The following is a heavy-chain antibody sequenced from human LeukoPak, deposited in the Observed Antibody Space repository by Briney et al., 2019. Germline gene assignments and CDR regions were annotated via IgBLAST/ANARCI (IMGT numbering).Heavy chain of an antibody. CDR1: GGSINSDGYS. CDR3: ARASFDSSGYGAFDI. CDR2: IYYSGST. Sequence: SETLSLTCAVSGGSINSDGYSWGWIRQPPGKGLEWIGYIYYSGSTNYNSSLKSRVTISVDTSKNQFSLKLNSVAAADTAVYYCARASFDSSGYGAFDIWGQGTMVTVSS. V-gene: IGHV4-61*08. J-gene: IGHJ3*02. D-gene: IGHD3-22*01.